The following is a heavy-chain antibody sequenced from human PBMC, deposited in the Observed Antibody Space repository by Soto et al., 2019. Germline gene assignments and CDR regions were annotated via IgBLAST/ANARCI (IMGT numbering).Heavy chain of an antibody. CDR1: GYTFTSYA. V-gene: IGHV1-3*05. J-gene: IGHJ4*02. Sequence: QVQLVQSGAEEKKPGASVKVSCKASGYTFTSYAIHWVRQAPGQRLEWMGWINAGNGNTKYSQKFXGXVXIXXDTSAGTAYMELSSMKSEDTAVYYCARGDWWLFDYWGQGTLVTVSS. CDR3: ARGDWWLFDY. CDR2: INAGNGNT. D-gene: IGHD2-8*02.